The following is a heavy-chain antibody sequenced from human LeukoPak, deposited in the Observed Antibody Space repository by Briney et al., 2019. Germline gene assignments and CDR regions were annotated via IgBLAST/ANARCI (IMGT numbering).Heavy chain of an antibody. CDR3: ARGGHQIQEEIYYGSGSYYANWFDP. CDR1: GGTFSSYA. V-gene: IGHV1-69*04. CDR2: IIPILGIA. Sequence: ASVKVSCKASGGTFSSYAISWVRQAPGQGLEWMGRIIPILGIANYAQKFQGRVTITADKSTSTAYMELSSLRSEDTAVYYCARGGHQIQEEIYYGSGSYYANWFDPWGQGTLVTVSS. D-gene: IGHD3-10*01. J-gene: IGHJ5*02.